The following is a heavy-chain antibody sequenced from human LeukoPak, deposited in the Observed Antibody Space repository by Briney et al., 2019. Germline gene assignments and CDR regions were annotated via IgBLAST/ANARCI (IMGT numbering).Heavy chain of an antibody. Sequence: PSETLSLTCTVPGGSISSYYWSWIRQPPGKGLEWIGHIYYIGSTNYNPSLKSRVTISLDTSNHQFSLKLSSVPAADTAVYYCPRVEGSGRYCSSTSCYAFDYWGQGTLVTVPS. CDR2: IYYIGST. V-gene: IGHV4-59*12. J-gene: IGHJ4*02. CDR1: GGSISSYY. D-gene: IGHD2-2*01. CDR3: PRVEGSGRYCSSTSCYAFDY.